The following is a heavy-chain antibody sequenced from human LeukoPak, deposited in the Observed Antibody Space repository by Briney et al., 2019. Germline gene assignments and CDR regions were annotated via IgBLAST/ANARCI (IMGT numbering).Heavy chain of an antibody. J-gene: IGHJ4*02. CDR3: AKGYSSGWYRLDY. CDR2: IIPIFGTA. V-gene: IGHV1-69*06. Sequence: VASVKVSCKASGGTFSSYAISWVRQAPGQGLEWMGGIIPIFGTANYAQKFQGRVTITADKSTSTAYMELSSLRSEDTAVYYCAKGYSSGWYRLDYWGQGTLVTVSS. D-gene: IGHD6-19*01. CDR1: GGTFSSYA.